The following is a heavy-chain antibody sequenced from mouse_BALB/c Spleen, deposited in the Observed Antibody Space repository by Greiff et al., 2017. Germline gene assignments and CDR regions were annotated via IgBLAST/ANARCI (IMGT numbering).Heavy chain of an antibody. J-gene: IGHJ3*01. CDR1: GYTFTDHA. CDR3: ARDWFAY. V-gene: IGHV1S53*02. CDR2: IYPGNGDI. Sequence: VQLQQSDAELVKPGASVKISCKASGYTFTDHAIHWVKQKPEQGLEWIGYIYPGNGDIKYNEKFKGKATLTADKSSSTAYMQLNSLTSEDSAIYYCARDWFAYWGQGTLVTVSA.